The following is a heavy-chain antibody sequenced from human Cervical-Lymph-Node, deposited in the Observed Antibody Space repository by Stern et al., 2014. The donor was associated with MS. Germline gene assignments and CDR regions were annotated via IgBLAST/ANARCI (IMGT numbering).Heavy chain of an antibody. V-gene: IGHV1-69-2*01. J-gene: IGHJ1*01. Sequence: VQLVQSGAEVKKPGTTVKISCKVSGYTFTDYYIHWVQQAPGKGLVWMGLVDPDDGETLYAETFRDRLTITADTSSDTAYMELSSLTSEDTATYYCSKDRGGGPHYFNHWGQGTLVTVSS. D-gene: IGHD3-10*01. CDR2: VDPDDGET. CDR3: SKDRGGGPHYFNH. CDR1: GYTFTDYY.